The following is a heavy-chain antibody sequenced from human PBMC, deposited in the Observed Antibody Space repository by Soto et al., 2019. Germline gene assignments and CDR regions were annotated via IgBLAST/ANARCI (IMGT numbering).Heavy chain of an antibody. D-gene: IGHD3-16*01. J-gene: IGHJ6*02. CDR2: ISSSSSTI. CDR3: ARDPVGGQQPPLIYYYYGMDV. CDR1: GFTFSSYS. V-gene: IGHV3-48*02. Sequence: PGGSLRLSCAASGFTFSSYSMNWVRQAPGKGLEWVSYISSSSSTIYYADSVKGRFTISRDNAKNSLYLQMNSLRDEDTAVYYCARDPVGGQQPPLIYYYYGMDVWGQGTTVTVSS.